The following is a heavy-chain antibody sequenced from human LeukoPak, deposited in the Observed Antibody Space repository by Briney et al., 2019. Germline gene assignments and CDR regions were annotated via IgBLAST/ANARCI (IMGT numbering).Heavy chain of an antibody. D-gene: IGHD4-11*01. CDR1: GLTVSSNY. J-gene: IGHJ4*02. CDR3: ARGVIDVYSRTRRLDY. V-gene: IGHV3-53*01. CDR2: IYSGGST. Sequence: GGSLRLSCAASGLTVSSNYMSWVRQAPGRGLEGGSVIYSGGSTYDADSVKGRFTISRDTSNNTLYIQMNSLRAEDTAVYYCARGVIDVYSRTRRLDYWGQGTLVTVSS.